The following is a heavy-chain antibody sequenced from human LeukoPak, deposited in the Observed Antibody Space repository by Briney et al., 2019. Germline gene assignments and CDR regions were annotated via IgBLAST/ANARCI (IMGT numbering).Heavy chain of an antibody. CDR1: GFTFRNYW. V-gene: IGHV3-7*02. Sequence: GGSLRRSCAASGFTFRNYWMNWVRQAPGKGREWVANINEGGSEKNYVDSVKGRFTTSRDNARNSLSLQMNSLRSEDTAVYYCATDKKQPHTLFVDFWGQGALVTVSS. CDR2: INEGGSEK. D-gene: IGHD1/OR15-1a*01. J-gene: IGHJ4*02. CDR3: ATDKKQPHTLFVDF.